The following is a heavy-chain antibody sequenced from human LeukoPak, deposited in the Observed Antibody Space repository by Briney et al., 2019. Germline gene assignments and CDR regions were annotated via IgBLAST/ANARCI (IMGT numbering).Heavy chain of an antibody. V-gene: IGHV3-7*03. J-gene: IGHJ4*02. D-gene: IGHD3-10*01. CDR3: AKDYGSGSYALGG. CDR2: IKQHGSEK. CDR1: GFTFSSYW. Sequence: GGSLRLSCAASGFTFSSYWMGWVRQAPGKGLEWVANIKQHGSEKYYVDSVKGRFTISRDNAKSSLYLQMNSLRAEDTAVYYCAKDYGSGSYALGGWGQGTLVTVSS.